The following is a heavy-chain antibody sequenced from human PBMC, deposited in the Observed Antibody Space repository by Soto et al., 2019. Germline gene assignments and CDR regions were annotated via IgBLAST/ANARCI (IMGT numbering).Heavy chain of an antibody. CDR2: IYYSGST. V-gene: IGHV4-39*01. J-gene: IGHJ4*02. D-gene: IGHD5-18*01. Sequence: SETLSLTCPVSGCTISSSIYYWGWIRQPPGKGLEWIGSIYYSGSTYYNPSLKSRVTISVDTSKNQFSLKLSSVTAADTAVYYCARLKGDSKYYFDYWGQGTLVTVSS. CDR3: ARLKGDSKYYFDY. CDR1: GCTISSSIYY.